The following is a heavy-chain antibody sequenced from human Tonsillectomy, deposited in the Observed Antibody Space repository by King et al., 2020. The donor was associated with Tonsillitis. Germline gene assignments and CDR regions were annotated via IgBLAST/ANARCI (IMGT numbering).Heavy chain of an antibody. CDR1: GGSISSGGYS. CDR3: ARAVTIFGVAGWFDP. CDR2: IDHSGGT. Sequence: QLQDSGSGLVKPSQTLSLTCAVSGGSISSGGYSGSWIRQPPGKGLEGIGDIDHSGGTSYNPSPKSRDTISVDRSKNQFSLKLSSVTAADTAVYYCARAVTIFGVAGWFDPWGQGTLVTVSS. D-gene: IGHD3-3*01. V-gene: IGHV4-30-2*01. J-gene: IGHJ5*02.